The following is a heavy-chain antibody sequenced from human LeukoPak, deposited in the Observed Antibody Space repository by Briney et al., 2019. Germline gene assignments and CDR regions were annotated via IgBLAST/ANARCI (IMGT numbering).Heavy chain of an antibody. Sequence: SETLSLTCSVSGGSVTSGSYYWSWIRQPPGKELEWIGYIYYSGSTYYNPSLKSRVTISVDTSMNQFSLKLSSVTAADTAVYYCARALYSSSSEPFDYWGQGTLVTVSS. CDR3: ARALYSSSSEPFDY. D-gene: IGHD6-6*01. CDR2: IYYSGST. J-gene: IGHJ4*02. CDR1: GGSVTSGSYY. V-gene: IGHV4-61*01.